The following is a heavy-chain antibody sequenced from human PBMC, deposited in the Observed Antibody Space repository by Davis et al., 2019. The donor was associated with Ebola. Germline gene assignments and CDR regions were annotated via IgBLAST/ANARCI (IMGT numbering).Heavy chain of an antibody. J-gene: IGHJ6*02. CDR2: INHSGST. Sequence: SQTLSLTCAVYGGSFSGYYWSWIRQPPGKGLEWIGEINHSGSTNYNPSLKSRITISVDTSKNQFSLKLSSVTAADTAVYYCARRLYCSGGSCYEYYYGMDVWGQGTTVTVSS. V-gene: IGHV4-34*01. CDR1: GGSFSGYY. CDR3: ARRLYCSGGSCYEYYYGMDV. D-gene: IGHD2-15*01.